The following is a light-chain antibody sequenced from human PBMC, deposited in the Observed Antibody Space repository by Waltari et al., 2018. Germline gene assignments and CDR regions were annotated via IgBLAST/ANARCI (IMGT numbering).Light chain of an antibody. CDR2: SND. Sequence: HSVLTQAPSVSGTPGQRVTISCSGTNYNIRSGRVNWYQQVPGLSPKLPIYSNDQRPSGVPDLFSGSKSGTSASLAISGLQSDDEADYYCATWDGRVNGVLFGGGTKVTVL. CDR3: ATWDGRVNGVL. V-gene: IGLV1-44*01. CDR1: NYNIRSGR. J-gene: IGLJ2*01.